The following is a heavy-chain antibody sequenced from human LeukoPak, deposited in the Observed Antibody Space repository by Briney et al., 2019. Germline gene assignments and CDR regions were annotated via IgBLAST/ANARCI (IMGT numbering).Heavy chain of an antibody. J-gene: IGHJ4*02. CDR1: GFTFSSYW. V-gene: IGHV3-7*01. Sequence: GGSLRLSCAASGFTFSSYWMSWVRQAPGKGLEWVANIKQDGSEKYYVDSVKGRFTISRDNAKNSLYLQMNSLRAEDTAVYYCARSGSYPEYYFDYWGQGTLVTVSS. CDR3: ARSGSYPEYYFDY. CDR2: IKQDGSEK. D-gene: IGHD1-26*01.